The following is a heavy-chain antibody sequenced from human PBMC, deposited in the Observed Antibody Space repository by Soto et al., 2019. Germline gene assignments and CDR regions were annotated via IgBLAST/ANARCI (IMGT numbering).Heavy chain of an antibody. D-gene: IGHD6-19*01. CDR1: GGSISGSY. J-gene: IGHJ4*02. V-gene: IGHV4-59*01. CDR3: GRSVAVPGAQIDH. Sequence: SETLSLTCSVSGGSISGSYWSWIRQSPGKGLEWLGYVYYTGSTNYSPSLRSRIIISVDTSKNEFSLRLSSVTAANTAVSFSGRSVAVPGAQIDHWGQGTQVTVSS. CDR2: VYYTGST.